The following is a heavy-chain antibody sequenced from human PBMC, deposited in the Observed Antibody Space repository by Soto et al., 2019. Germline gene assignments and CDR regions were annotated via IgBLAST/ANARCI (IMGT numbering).Heavy chain of an antibody. CDR3: ARERFWSGYYYYYGMDV. D-gene: IGHD3-3*01. CDR2: INPSGGST. CDR1: GYTFTSYY. V-gene: IGHV1-46*01. J-gene: IGHJ6*02. Sequence: ASVKVSCKASGYTFTSYYMHWVRQAPGQGLEWMGIINPSGGSTSYAQKFQGRVTMTRDTSTSTVYMELSSLRSEDTAVYYCARERFWSGYYYYYGMDVWGQGTTVTVS.